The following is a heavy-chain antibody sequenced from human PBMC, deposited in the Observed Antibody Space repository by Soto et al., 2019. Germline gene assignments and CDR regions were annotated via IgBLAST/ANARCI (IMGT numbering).Heavy chain of an antibody. Sequence: SETLSLTCAVYGGSFSGYYWSWIRQPPGKGLKWIGEINHSGSTNYNPSLKSRVTISVDTSKNQFSLKLSSVTAADTAVYYCARGCRSGYSGYDSRYGMDVWGQGTTVTVSS. V-gene: IGHV4-34*01. CDR3: ARGCRSGYSGYDSRYGMDV. D-gene: IGHD5-12*01. J-gene: IGHJ6*02. CDR2: INHSGST. CDR1: GGSFSGYY.